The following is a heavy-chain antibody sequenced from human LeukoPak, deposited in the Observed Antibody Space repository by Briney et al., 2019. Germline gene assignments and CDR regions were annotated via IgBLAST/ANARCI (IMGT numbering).Heavy chain of an antibody. Sequence: GASVTVSCKASGYTFTGYYMHWVRQAPGQGLEWMGWINPNSGGTNYAQKFQGRVTMTRDTSISTAYMELSRLRSDDTAVYYCASLADSGSYYYFDYWGQGTLVTVSS. J-gene: IGHJ4*02. D-gene: IGHD1-26*01. CDR1: GYTFTGYY. V-gene: IGHV1-2*02. CDR2: INPNSGGT. CDR3: ASLADSGSYYYFDY.